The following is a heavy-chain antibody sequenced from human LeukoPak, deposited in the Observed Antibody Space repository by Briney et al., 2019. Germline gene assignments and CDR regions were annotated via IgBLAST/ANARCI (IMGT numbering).Heavy chain of an antibody. Sequence: GGSLRLSCAASGFTVSSNYMSWVRQAPGKGLEWVAVISFDGSNKYYADSVKGRFAISRDNSKNTMYLQMNSLRTEETALYYCVWGSGWYTEDYWGQGTLVTVSS. CDR3: VWGSGWYTEDY. D-gene: IGHD6-19*01. J-gene: IGHJ4*02. V-gene: IGHV3-30*03. CDR1: GFTVSSNY. CDR2: ISFDGSNK.